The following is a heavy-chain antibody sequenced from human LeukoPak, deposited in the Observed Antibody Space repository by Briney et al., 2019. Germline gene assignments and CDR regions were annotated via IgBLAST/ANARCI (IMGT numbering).Heavy chain of an antibody. CDR1: GFTFSNYS. CDR2: ISGNGGST. D-gene: IGHD6-6*01. J-gene: IGHJ3*02. V-gene: IGHV3-23*01. Sequence: GGSLRLSCAASGFTFSNYSLTWVRQAPGKGLEWVSGISGNGGSTSYADSVKGRFTISRDIAKNSLYLQMNSLRAEDTAVYYCARDPYSSFFGAFDIWGQGTLVTVSS. CDR3: ARDPYSSFFGAFDI.